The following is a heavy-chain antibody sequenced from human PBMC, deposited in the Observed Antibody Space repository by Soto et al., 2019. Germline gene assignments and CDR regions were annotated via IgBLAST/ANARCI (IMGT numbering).Heavy chain of an antibody. Sequence: PGGSLRLSCAASGFTFGSYAMSWVRQAPGKGLQWVSLVGGDGRGTSYADSVKGRFTISRDNSKDTLHLQMNSLRADDTAIYYCAKSGRTSRDWFDSWGQGILVTVSS. CDR2: VGGDGRGT. V-gene: IGHV3-23*01. D-gene: IGHD2-8*01. CDR3: AKSGRTSRDWFDS. CDR1: GFTFGSYA. J-gene: IGHJ5*01.